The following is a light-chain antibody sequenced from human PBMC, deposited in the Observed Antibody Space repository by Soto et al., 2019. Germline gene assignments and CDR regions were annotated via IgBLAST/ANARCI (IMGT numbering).Light chain of an antibody. Sequence: DVQVTQSPSSLYASVGDRVTITCRASQTISDYLNWYQQKPGKAPSLLIYAASSLQSGVPSRFSASGSGTDFTLTITSLQPEDFAAYYCQQTSNTPLTFGGGTKVDI. J-gene: IGKJ4*01. CDR2: AAS. CDR1: QTISDY. V-gene: IGKV1-39*01. CDR3: QQTSNTPLT.